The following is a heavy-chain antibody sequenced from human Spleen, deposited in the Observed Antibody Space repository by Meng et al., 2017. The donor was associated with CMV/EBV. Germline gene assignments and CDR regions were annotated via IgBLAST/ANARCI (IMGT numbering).Heavy chain of an antibody. V-gene: IGHV3-21*01. CDR3: ARDPVDKADHWFDP. J-gene: IGHJ5*02. Sequence: GESLKISCAASGFTFSTYNMIWVRQAPGKGLEWVSSISSGRVYIYYADSVKGRFTISRDNAKNSLYLQMNSLRVEDTAVYYCARDPVDKADHWFDPWGQGTLVTVS. D-gene: IGHD5-18*01. CDR1: GFTFSTYN. CDR2: ISSGRVYI.